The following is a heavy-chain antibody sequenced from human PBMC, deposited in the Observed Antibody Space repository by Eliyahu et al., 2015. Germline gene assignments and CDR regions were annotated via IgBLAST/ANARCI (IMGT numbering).Heavy chain of an antibody. D-gene: IGHD4-17*01. CDR2: IHPRGGT. CDR3: ARGKGGVGYGDYAVFDY. V-gene: IGHV4-38-2*01. CDR1: GYSISSGYY. J-gene: IGHJ4*02. Sequence: QVQLQESGPGLVKPSETLSLTCAVSGYSISSGYYWGWIRQPPGKGLGWVWGIHPRGGTHYNPSLKSRVTISVDTSKNQFSLKLSSVTAADTAVYYCARGKGGVGYGDYAVFDYWGQGTLVTVSS.